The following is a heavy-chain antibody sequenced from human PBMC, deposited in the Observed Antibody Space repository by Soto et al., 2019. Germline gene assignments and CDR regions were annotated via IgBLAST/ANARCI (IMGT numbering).Heavy chain of an antibody. Sequence: SLRLSCAASGFTFSSYWMSWARQAPGKGLEWVANIKQDGSEKYYVDSVKGRFTISRDNAKNSLYLQMNSLRAEDTAVYYCARDRRRLLWSYWGQGTLVTVSS. CDR1: GFTFSSYW. CDR3: ARDRRRLLWSY. CDR2: IKQDGSEK. J-gene: IGHJ4*02. D-gene: IGHD3-10*01. V-gene: IGHV3-7*01.